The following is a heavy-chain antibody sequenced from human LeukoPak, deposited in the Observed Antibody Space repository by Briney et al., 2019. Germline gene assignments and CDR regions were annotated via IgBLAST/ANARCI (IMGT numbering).Heavy chain of an antibody. D-gene: IGHD3-10*01. CDR2: IYSDGVT. Sequence: PGGSLRLSCAASGFIVNSYAMSRVRQAPGKGLAWVSLIYSDGVTQYADSVKGRFTTSRDNSKNTLYLQMNSLRDEDTAVYYCAKTNYYGSGSYYIRSGWFDPWGQGTLVTVSS. CDR1: GFIVNSYA. CDR3: AKTNYYGSGSYYIRSGWFDP. J-gene: IGHJ5*02. V-gene: IGHV3-66*02.